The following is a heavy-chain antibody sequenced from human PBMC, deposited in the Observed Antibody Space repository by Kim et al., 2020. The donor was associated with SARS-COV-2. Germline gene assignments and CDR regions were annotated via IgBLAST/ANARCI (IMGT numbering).Heavy chain of an antibody. CDR1: GFTFTRYA. Sequence: GGSLRLSCAASGFTFTRYAMSWVRQAPGKGLECVSGISSSGVTTYYADSVQGRFTISRDNSINTLYLQLNNLRAEDTALYYCARRPHGMDVWGQGTTVTV. V-gene: IGHV3-23*01. J-gene: IGHJ6*02. CDR2: ISSSGVTT. CDR3: ARRPHGMDV.